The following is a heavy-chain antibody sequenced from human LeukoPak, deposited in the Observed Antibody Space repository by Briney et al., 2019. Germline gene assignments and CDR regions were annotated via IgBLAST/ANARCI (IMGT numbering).Heavy chain of an antibody. J-gene: IGHJ6*03. CDR1: GGTFSSYA. Sequence: ASVKVSCKASGGTFSSYAISWVRQAPGQGLEWMGWIIPIFGTANYAQKFQGRVTITADEPTSTAYMELSSLRSEDTAVYYCARGPVYLPPIAAAGTIYYYYYMDVWGKGTTVTVSS. CDR2: IIPIFGTA. V-gene: IGHV1-69*01. D-gene: IGHD6-13*01. CDR3: ARGPVYLPPIAAAGTIYYYYYMDV.